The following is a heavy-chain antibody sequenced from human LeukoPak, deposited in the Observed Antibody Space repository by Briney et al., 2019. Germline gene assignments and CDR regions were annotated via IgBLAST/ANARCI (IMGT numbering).Heavy chain of an antibody. CDR1: GASISSYNC. D-gene: IGHD4-17*01. CDR2: IYRSGIT. CDR3: ARGASTVTGYFDY. Sequence: SETLSLTCAVSGASISSYNCGGWVRQSPGKVLEWIGEIYRSGITNYNPSLKSRVTISVDKSKNQFSLKLNSVTAADTAVYYCARGASTVTGYFDYWGQGTLVTVSS. V-gene: IGHV4-4*02. J-gene: IGHJ4*02.